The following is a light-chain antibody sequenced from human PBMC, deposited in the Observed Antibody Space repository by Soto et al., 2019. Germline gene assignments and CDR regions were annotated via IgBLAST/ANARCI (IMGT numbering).Light chain of an antibody. CDR2: EVN. CDR3: CSYAVNGAWV. V-gene: IGLV2-23*02. J-gene: IGLJ3*02. Sequence: QSALTQPASVSGSPGQSITISCAGSGGDVGHYDLLSWYQQIPGKAPKLIIFEVNRRPSGVSDRFSGFKSGNTASLTISGLQAEDEADFYCCSYAVNGAWVFGGGTKVTVL. CDR1: GGDVGHYDL.